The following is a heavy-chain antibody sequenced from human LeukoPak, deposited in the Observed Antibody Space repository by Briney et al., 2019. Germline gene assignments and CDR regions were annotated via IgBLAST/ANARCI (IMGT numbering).Heavy chain of an antibody. D-gene: IGHD4/OR15-4a*01. CDR2: IKEDGSET. J-gene: IGHJ4*02. CDR3: ARRKEVQTTFDY. CDR1: GFVFGNSW. Sequence: GGSLRLSCAASGFVFGNSWMGWVRLAPGKGLEWVANIKEDGSETYYVDSVKGRFTISRDNAKNSLDLQMNSLRDEDTAVYYCARRKEVQTTFDYWGQGTLVTVSS. V-gene: IGHV3-7*01.